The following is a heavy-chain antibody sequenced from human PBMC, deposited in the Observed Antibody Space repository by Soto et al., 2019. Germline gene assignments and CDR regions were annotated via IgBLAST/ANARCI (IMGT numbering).Heavy chain of an antibody. D-gene: IGHD1-26*01. Sequence: QVQLQESGPGLVKPSQTLSLTCTVSGGSISSGDYYWSWIRQPPGKGLEWIGYIYYSGSTYYNPALKSRVTISVDTSKNQFSLKLSSVTAADTAVYYCARDGVVGNNWFDPWGQGTLVTVSS. CDR3: ARDGVVGNNWFDP. J-gene: IGHJ5*02. CDR2: IYYSGST. CDR1: GGSISSGDYY. V-gene: IGHV4-30-4*01.